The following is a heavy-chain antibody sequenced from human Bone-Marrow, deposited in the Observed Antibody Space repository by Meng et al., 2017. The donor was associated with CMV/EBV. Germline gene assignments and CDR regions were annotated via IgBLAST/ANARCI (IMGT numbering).Heavy chain of an antibody. Sequence: SVKNSCKASGGTFSSYAISWVRQAARQGLEWMGGIIHILGIANYAQKSQGRVTITADNSTSTAYKEPSSQRSEDTAVYYCGRNAGGGWYDFWGQGTLVTVSS. CDR3: GRNAGGGWYDF. CDR2: IIHILGIA. J-gene: IGHJ5*01. CDR1: GGTFSSYA. D-gene: IGHD3-16*01. V-gene: IGHV1-69*10.